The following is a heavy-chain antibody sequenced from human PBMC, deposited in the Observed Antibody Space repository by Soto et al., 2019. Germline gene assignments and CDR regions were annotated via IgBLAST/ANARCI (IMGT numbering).Heavy chain of an antibody. V-gene: IGHV3-30-3*01. Sequence: QVQLVESGGGVVQPGRSLRLSCAASGFTFSSYAMHWVRQAPGKGLEWVAVISYDGSNKYYADSVKGRFTISRDNSKXXXXXXXXXXXXXXXXXXXXXRDSYSSXWYTWYYYGMDVWGQGTTVTVSS. D-gene: IGHD6-19*01. CDR3: XRDSYSSXWYTWYYYGMDV. J-gene: IGHJ6*02. CDR2: ISYDGSNK. CDR1: GFTFSSYA.